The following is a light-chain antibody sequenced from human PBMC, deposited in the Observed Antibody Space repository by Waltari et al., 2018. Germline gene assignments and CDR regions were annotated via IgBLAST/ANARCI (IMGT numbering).Light chain of an antibody. Sequence: SYVVTQPPSLSVAPGETAQVPCGGVKFGQTSVRWYQHKPGQAPVLVTYYDTDRPSGIPERFSGSNSGNTATLTISGVEAGDEADYYCQVWDNDSGLVLFGGGTKVTVL. CDR1: KFGQTS. V-gene: IGLV3-21*04. CDR3: QVWDNDSGLVL. CDR2: YDT. J-gene: IGLJ2*01.